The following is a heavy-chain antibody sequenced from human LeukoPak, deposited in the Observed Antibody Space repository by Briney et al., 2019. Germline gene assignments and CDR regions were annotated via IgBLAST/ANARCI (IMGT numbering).Heavy chain of an antibody. CDR3: ATPGDTAMVRPLDY. CDR2: FDPEDGET. J-gene: IGHJ4*02. Sequence: ASVKVSCKVSGYTLTELSMHWVRQAPGKGLEWMGGFDPEDGETICAQKFQGRVTMTEDTSTDTAYMELSSLRSEDTAVYYCATPGDTAMVRPLDYWGQGTLVTVSS. V-gene: IGHV1-24*01. D-gene: IGHD5-18*01. CDR1: GYTLTELS.